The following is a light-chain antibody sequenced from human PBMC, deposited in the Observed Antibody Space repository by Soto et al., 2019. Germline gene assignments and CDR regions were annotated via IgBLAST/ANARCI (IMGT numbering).Light chain of an antibody. CDR1: QSISGY. CDR2: SAS. V-gene: IGKV1-39*01. Sequence: DIQMTQSPSSLSASVGDSVTLTCRASQSISGYLNWYQQKPGKAPKVLIYSASRLQSGVPSRFSGSGSGTDFTLTISSLELEEFATYYCQQSYSILYSFGQGTRLEIK. J-gene: IGKJ2*03. CDR3: QQSYSILYS.